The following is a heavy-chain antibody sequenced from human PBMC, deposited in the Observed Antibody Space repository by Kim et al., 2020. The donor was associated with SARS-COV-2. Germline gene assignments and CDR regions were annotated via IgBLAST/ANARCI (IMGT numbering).Heavy chain of an antibody. Sequence: SETLSLTCAVYGGSFSGYYWSWIRQPPGKGLEWIGEINHSGSTNYNPSLKSRVTISVDTSKNQFSLKLSSVTAADTAVYYCASSHRGSGTDYWGQGTLVTVSS. CDR3: ASSHRGSGTDY. D-gene: IGHD3-10*01. CDR2: INHSGST. CDR1: GGSFSGYY. V-gene: IGHV4-34*01. J-gene: IGHJ4*02.